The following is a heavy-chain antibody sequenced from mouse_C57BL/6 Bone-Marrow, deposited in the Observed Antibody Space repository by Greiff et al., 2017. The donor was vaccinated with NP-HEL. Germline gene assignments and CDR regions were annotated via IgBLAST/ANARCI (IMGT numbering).Heavy chain of an antibody. Sequence: EVKVEESGGGLVQPGGSMKLSCVASGFTFSNYWMNWVRQSPEKGLEWVAQIRLKSDNYATHYAESVKGRFTISRDDSKSSVYLQMNNLRAEDTGIYYCTGIWLRREFDYWGQGTTLTVSS. CDR1: GFTFSNYW. J-gene: IGHJ2*01. CDR3: TGIWLRREFDY. V-gene: IGHV6-3*01. D-gene: IGHD2-2*01. CDR2: IRLKSDNYAT.